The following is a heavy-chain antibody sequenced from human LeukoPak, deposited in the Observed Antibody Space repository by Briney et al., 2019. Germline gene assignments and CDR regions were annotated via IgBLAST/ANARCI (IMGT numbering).Heavy chain of an antibody. Sequence: QTGGSLRLSCSASGFTFSSYAMHWVRQAPGKGLEYVSAISSNGINTYYADSVKGRFTISRDNSKGTLDLQMSSLRVEDTAVYYCVKDHDRNWNDKGYFDYWGQGTLVTVSS. J-gene: IGHJ4*02. D-gene: IGHD1-1*01. CDR2: ISSNGINT. CDR1: GFTFSSYA. V-gene: IGHV3-64D*09. CDR3: VKDHDRNWNDKGYFDY.